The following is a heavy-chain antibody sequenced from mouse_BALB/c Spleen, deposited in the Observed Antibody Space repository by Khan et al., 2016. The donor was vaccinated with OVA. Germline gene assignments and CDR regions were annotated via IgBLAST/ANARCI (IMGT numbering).Heavy chain of an antibody. CDR3: ARVYGGDFDY. V-gene: IGHV3-2*02. D-gene: IGHD1-1*01. CDR1: GYSITSDYA. CDR2: LSYSGNT. Sequence: EVKLLESGPGLVKPSQSLSLTYTVTGYSITSDYAWNWIRQFPGNKLEWMGYLSYSGNTKYNPSLKSRISITRDTSKNQFFLQLNSVTIEDTATYYCARVYGGDFDYWGQGTTLTVSS. J-gene: IGHJ2*01.